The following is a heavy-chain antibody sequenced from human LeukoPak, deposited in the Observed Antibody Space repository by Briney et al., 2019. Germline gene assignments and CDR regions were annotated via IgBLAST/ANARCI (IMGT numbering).Heavy chain of an antibody. D-gene: IGHD3-22*01. Sequence: PGGSLRLSCTASGFTFSDYYMNWVRQAPGKGLEWISYIRNSGSATYYADSVEGRFTISRDNAKNSLYLQMNSLRPEDTAMYYYTRGAEVSGYPVFQHWGQGALVTVSS. CDR2: IRNSGSAT. V-gene: IGHV3-11*01. J-gene: IGHJ4*02. CDR1: GFTFSDYY. CDR3: TRGAEVSGYPVFQH.